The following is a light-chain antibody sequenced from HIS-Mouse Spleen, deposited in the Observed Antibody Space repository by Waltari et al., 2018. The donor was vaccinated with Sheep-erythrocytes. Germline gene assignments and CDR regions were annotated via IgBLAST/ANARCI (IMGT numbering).Light chain of an antibody. Sequence: AIQLTQSPSSLSASVGDRVTITCRASQGISSALAWYQQKPGKAPKLLIYDASSLESWVPSRCSGSGSGTDFTLTISSLQPEDFATYYCQQFNNYPRTFGQGTKVEIK. CDR2: DAS. J-gene: IGKJ1*01. CDR3: QQFNNYPRT. CDR1: QGISSA. V-gene: IGKV1D-13*01.